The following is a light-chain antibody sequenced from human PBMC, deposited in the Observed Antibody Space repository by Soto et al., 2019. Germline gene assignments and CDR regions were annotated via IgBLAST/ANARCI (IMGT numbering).Light chain of an antibody. Sequence: NFMLTQPHSLSESPGKTVTISCTRSSGSIASNYVQWYQQRPGSAPTTVIYEDNQRPSGVPDRFSGSIDSSSNSASLTISGLKTEDEADHYCQSYDSSHVVFGGGTKLTVL. CDR2: EDN. V-gene: IGLV6-57*04. CDR1: SGSIASNY. J-gene: IGLJ2*01. CDR3: QSYDSSHVV.